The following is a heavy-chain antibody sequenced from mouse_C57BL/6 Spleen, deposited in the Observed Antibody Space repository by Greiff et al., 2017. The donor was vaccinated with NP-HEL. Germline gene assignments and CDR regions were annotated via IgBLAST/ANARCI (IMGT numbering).Heavy chain of an antibody. J-gene: IGHJ2*01. D-gene: IGHD2-5*01. CDR2: IYPRSGNT. CDR1: GYTFTSYG. V-gene: IGHV1-81*01. Sequence: LQESGAELARPGASVKLSCKASGYTFTSYGISWVKQRTGQGLEWIGEIYPRSGNTYYNEKFKGKATLTADKSSSTAYMELRSLTSEDSAVYFCARMDSNLYYFDYWGQGTTLTVSS. CDR3: ARMDSNLYYFDY.